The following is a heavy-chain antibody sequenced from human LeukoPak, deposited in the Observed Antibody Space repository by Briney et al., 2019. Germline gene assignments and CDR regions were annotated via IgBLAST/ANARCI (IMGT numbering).Heavy chain of an antibody. V-gene: IGHV3-7*01. CDR1: GFTFSPYW. CDR3: IPSGF. D-gene: IGHD3-10*01. CDR2: IKQDGSEQ. Sequence: GGSLRLSCAASGFTFSPYWMNWIRQPPGKGLEWVANIKQDGSEQYYGDSVKGRFTISRDNAKNAVYLQMESLTADDTAVYYCIPSGFWGKGILVTVSS. J-gene: IGHJ4*02.